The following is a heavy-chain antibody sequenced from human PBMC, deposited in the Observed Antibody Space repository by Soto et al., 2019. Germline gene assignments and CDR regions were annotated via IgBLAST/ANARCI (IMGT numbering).Heavy chain of an antibody. V-gene: IGHV1-69*01. D-gene: IGHD2-2*02. CDR1: GGTFSSYA. J-gene: IGHJ6*02. CDR3: GREGGGYCSSTSCYSPGYYYGMDV. CDR2: IIPIFGTA. Sequence: QVQLVQSGAEVKKPGSSVKVSCKASGGTFSSYAISWVRQAPGQGLEWMGGIIPIFGTANYAQKFQGRVKITADESRSTAYMELSCLRSEDTAVYYCGREGGGYCSSTSCYSPGYYYGMDVWGQGTTVTVSS.